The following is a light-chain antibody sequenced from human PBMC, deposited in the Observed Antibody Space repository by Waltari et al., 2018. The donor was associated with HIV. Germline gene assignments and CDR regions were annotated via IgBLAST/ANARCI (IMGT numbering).Light chain of an antibody. CDR3: QVWEITDDHVV. V-gene: IGLV3-21*02. CDR1: RVGSKS. CDR2: DDS. Sequence: SYVLTQPPSVSVAPGQTARITCGGSRVGSKSVHWYQQKPGQAPVLVVQDDSDQPSRIPERFSGSNSGDTATLAISKVEAGDEADYYCQVWEITDDHVVFGGGTKLTVL. J-gene: IGLJ2*01.